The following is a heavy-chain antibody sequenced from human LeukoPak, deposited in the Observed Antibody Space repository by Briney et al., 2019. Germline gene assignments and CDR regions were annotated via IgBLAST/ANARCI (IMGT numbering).Heavy chain of an antibody. D-gene: IGHD3-10*01. V-gene: IGHV3-30-3*01. CDR2: ISYDGSNK. CDR1: GFTFSSYA. Sequence: GGSLRLSCAASGFTFSSYAMHWVRQAPGKGLEWVAVISYDGSNKYYADSVKGRFTISRDNSKNTLYLQMNSLRAEDTAVYYCASPRQSYGSGSYAIDYWGQGTLVTVSS. CDR3: ASPRQSYGSGSYAIDY. J-gene: IGHJ4*02.